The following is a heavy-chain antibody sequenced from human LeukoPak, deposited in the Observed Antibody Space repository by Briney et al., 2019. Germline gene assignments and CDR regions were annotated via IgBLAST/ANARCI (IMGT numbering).Heavy chain of an antibody. V-gene: IGHV3-48*03. J-gene: IGHJ6*04. D-gene: IGHD3-10*02. CDR1: GFTFSSYE. CDR2: ISSSGSTI. Sequence: QPGGSLRLPCAASGFTFSSYEMNWVRQAPGKGLEWVSYISSSGSTIYYADSLKGRFTISRDNAKNSLYLQMNSLRAEDTAVYYCAELGITMIGGVWGKGTTVTISS. CDR3: AELGITMIGGV.